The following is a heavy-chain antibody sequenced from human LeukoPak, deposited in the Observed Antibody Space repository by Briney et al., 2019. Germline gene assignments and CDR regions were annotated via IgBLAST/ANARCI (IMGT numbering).Heavy chain of an antibody. CDR3: AKAYDFWSTAPFDY. Sequence: GGSLRLSCAASGLTFSSYAMSWVRQAPGKGLEWVSAISGSGGSTYYADSVKGRFTISRDNSKNTLYLQMNSLRAEDTAVYYCAKAYDFWSTAPFDYWGQGTLVTVSS. D-gene: IGHD3-3*01. CDR2: ISGSGGST. J-gene: IGHJ4*02. V-gene: IGHV3-23*01. CDR1: GLTFSSYA.